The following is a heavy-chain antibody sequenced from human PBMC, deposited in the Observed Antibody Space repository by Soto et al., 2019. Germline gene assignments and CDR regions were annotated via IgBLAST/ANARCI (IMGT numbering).Heavy chain of an antibody. CDR3: VTSRVSIAVAGETEYYFDY. J-gene: IGHJ4*02. V-gene: IGHV1-2*04. CDR2: INPNSGGT. CDR1: GYTFKGYY. Sequence: GVSVEVSWKACGYTFKGYYRRXARHAPGQGLEWMGWINPNSGGTNYAQKFQGWVTMTRDTSISTAYMELSRLRSDDTAVYYCVTSRVSIAVAGETEYYFDYWGQGTLVTVSS. D-gene: IGHD6-19*01.